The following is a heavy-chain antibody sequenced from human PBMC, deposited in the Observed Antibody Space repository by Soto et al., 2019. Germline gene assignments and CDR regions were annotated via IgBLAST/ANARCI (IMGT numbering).Heavy chain of an antibody. CDR1: GGSFSGYY. V-gene: IGHV4-34*01. J-gene: IGHJ6*02. CDR2: INDSGIT. Sequence: QVQLQQWGADVLKPSETLSLTCVVNGGSFSGYYWSWIRQSPGKGLEWIGEINDSGITDSNPSLESRVTISVEMSKNQFSLNLNSVTAADSAVYHCARGRSSVPDRRGIGYYGLDVWGQGTTVTVSS. D-gene: IGHD6-6*01. CDR3: ARGRSSVPDRRGIGYYGLDV.